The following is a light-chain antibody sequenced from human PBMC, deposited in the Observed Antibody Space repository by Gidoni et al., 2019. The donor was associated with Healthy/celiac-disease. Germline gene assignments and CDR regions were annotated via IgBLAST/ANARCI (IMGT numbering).Light chain of an antibody. Sequence: QSVLTQPPSVSGAPGPRVTISCTGISSNIGAGYDVHWYQQLPGTAPKLLIYGNSNRPSGVPDRFSGSKSGTSASLAITGLQAEDEADYYCQSYDSSLSGSGVFGGGTKLTVL. CDR3: QSYDSSLSGSGV. J-gene: IGLJ3*02. V-gene: IGLV1-40*01. CDR2: GNS. CDR1: SSNIGAGYD.